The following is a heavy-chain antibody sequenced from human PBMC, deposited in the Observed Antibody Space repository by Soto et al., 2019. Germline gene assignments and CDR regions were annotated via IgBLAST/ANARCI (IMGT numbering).Heavy chain of an antibody. Sequence: TLSLTCTVSGGSISSYYWSWIRQPPGKGLEWIGYIYYSGSTNYNPSLKSRVTISVDTSKNQFSLKLSSVTAADTAVYYCARFLTRDYFDYWGQGTLVTVSS. CDR2: IYYSGST. V-gene: IGHV4-59*01. J-gene: IGHJ4*02. CDR1: GGSISSYY. CDR3: ARFLTRDYFDY. D-gene: IGHD2-2*01.